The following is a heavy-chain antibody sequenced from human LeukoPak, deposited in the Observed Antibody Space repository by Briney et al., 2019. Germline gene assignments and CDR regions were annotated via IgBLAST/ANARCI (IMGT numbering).Heavy chain of an antibody. Sequence: GGSLRLSCAASGFTFSSYGMHWVRQAPGKGLEWVAFIRYDGSNKYYADSVKGRFTISRDNSKNTLYLQMNSLRAEDTAVYYCAKDSPPGYSSSWYGNWFDPWGQGTLVTVSS. D-gene: IGHD6-13*01. CDR1: GFTFSSYG. V-gene: IGHV3-30*02. CDR2: IRYDGSNK. CDR3: AKDSPPGYSSSWYGNWFDP. J-gene: IGHJ5*02.